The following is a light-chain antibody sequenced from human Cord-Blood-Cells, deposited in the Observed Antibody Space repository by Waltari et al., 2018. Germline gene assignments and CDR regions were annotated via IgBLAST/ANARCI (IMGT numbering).Light chain of an antibody. CDR1: SSDVGGYNY. Sequence: QSALTQPPSASGSPGQSVTISCTGTSSDVGGYNYVSWYQQHPGKAPKLMIYEVSKRPSGVPDRFSGSKSGNTASLTVSGLQAEDEVDYYCSSYAGSNWVFGGGTKLTVL. CDR3: SSYAGSNWV. V-gene: IGLV2-8*01. CDR2: EVS. J-gene: IGLJ3*02.